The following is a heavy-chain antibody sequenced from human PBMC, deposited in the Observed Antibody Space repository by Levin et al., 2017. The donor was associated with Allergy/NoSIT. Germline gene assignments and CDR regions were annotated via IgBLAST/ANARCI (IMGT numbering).Heavy chain of an antibody. Sequence: SGPTLVKPTQTLTLTCTFSGFSLSTSGVGVGWIRQPPGKALEWLALIYWDDDKRYSPSLKSRLTIPKDTSKNHVVLTMTNLDPVDTATYYCAHRHNVWFGEEEYYFDYWGQGTLVTVSS. CDR2: IYWDDDK. CDR3: AHRHNVWFGEEEYYFDY. J-gene: IGHJ4*02. D-gene: IGHD3-10*01. V-gene: IGHV2-5*02. CDR1: GFSLSTSGVG.